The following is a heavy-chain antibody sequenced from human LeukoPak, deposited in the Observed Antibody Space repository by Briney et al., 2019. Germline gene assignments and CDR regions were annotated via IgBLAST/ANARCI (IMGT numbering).Heavy chain of an antibody. CDR3: ARDGPARDTDAFDI. CDR1: GFTFSSYS. V-gene: IGHV3-21*01. CDR2: ISSSSSYI. D-gene: IGHD2-2*01. J-gene: IGHJ3*02. Sequence: GGSLRLSCAASGFTFSSYSMNWVRQAPGKGLEWVSSISSSSSYIYYAGSVKGRFTISRDNAKNSLYLQMKSLRAEDTAVYYCARDGPARDTDAFDIWGQGTMVTVSS.